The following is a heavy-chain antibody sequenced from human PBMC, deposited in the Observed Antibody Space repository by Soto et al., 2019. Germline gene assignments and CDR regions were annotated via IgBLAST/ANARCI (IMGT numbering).Heavy chain of an antibody. D-gene: IGHD4-17*01. V-gene: IGHV3-23*01. CDR3: AKDPQQKSVTMLWYFDL. Sequence: PGGSLRLSCTASGFTFRSYAMSWVRQAPGKGLEWVSAISGSGGSTYYADSVKGRFTISRDNSKNTLYLQMNSLRAEDTAVYYCAKDPQQKSVTMLWYFDLWGRGTLVTVSS. CDR2: ISGSGGST. J-gene: IGHJ2*01. CDR1: GFTFRSYA.